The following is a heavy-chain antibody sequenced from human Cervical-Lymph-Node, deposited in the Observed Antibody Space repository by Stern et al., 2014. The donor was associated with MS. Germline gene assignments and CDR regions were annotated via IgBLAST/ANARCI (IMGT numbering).Heavy chain of an antibody. J-gene: IGHJ4*02. CDR1: GFPFSHAW. V-gene: IGHV3-15*01. CDR3: TTEEGFSGYSDY. CDR2: IKSKTEGETT. D-gene: IGHD3-22*01. Sequence: EVQLVESGGGLVKPGGSLTLSCAVSGFPFSHAWVTWVRQAPGKGLEWVGRIKSKTEGETTDYAAPVKGRFTISRDDSKNTLYLQMNSLKSDDTAVYYCTTEEGFSGYSDYWCQGTLVTVSS.